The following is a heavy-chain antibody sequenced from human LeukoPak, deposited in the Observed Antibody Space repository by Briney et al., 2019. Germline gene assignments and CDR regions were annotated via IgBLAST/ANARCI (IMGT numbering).Heavy chain of an antibody. V-gene: IGHV1-69*01. CDR2: IIPIFGTA. J-gene: IGHJ4*02. CDR3: ARVSKGVVVAALDY. CDR1: GGTFSSYA. D-gene: IGHD2-15*01. Sequence: ASVKVSCKAPGGTFSSYAISWVRQAPGQGLEWMGGIIPIFGTANYAQKFQGRVTITADESTSTAYMELSSLRSEDTAVYYCARVSKGVVVAALDYWGQGTLVTVSS.